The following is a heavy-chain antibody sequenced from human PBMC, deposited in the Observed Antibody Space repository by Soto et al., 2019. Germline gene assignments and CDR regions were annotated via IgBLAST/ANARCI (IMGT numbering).Heavy chain of an antibody. CDR2: IIAYNGKT. V-gene: IGHV1-18*01. J-gene: IGHJ4*02. D-gene: IGHD6-6*01. Sequence: ASVKVSCKASGCTFSSYAISWVRQAPGQGLEWMGWIIAYNGKTNYAQKLQGRVTMTTDTSTSTAYMELRSLRSDDTAVYYCAGHRRGYSSSSEDYWGQGTLVTVS. CDR1: GCTFSSYA. CDR3: AGHRRGYSSSSEDY.